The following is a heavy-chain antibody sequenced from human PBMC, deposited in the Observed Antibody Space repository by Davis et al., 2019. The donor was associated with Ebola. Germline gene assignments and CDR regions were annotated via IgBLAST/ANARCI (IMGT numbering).Heavy chain of an antibody. D-gene: IGHD2-8*02. CDR3: ARFPYCTGGVCYTDDY. CDR2: INPSGGST. CDR1: GYSFTSYY. J-gene: IGHJ4*02. V-gene: IGHV1-46*01. Sequence: ASVKVSCKASGYSFTSYYMHWVRQAPGQGLEWMGIINPSGGSTSYAQKFQGRVTMTRDTSTSTVYMKLSSLRSEDTAVYYWARFPYCTGGVCYTDDYWGQGTLVTVSS.